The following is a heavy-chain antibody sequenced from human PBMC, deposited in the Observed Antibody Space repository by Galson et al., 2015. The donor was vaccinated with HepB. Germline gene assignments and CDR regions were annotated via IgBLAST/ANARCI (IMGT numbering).Heavy chain of an antibody. CDR1: GFTFINYG. Sequence: SLRLSYAASGFTFINYGMTWVRQAPGKGLEWLSSISGNGNSIYYADSVKGRFTISRDSSTNTLYLQLTGLRVDDTATYFCARAASASSWLGGRLNDWGQGTLVSVSS. D-gene: IGHD6-13*01. CDR2: ISGNGNSI. J-gene: IGHJ4*02. V-gene: IGHV3-23*01. CDR3: ARAASASSWLGGRLND.